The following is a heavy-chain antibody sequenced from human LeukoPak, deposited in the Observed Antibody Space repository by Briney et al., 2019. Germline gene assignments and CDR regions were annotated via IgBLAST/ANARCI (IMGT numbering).Heavy chain of an antibody. CDR2: IYYSGST. J-gene: IGHJ4*02. Sequence: SETLSLTCTVSGGSISSYYWSWIRQPPGKGLEWIGYIYYSGSTNYNPSLKSRVTISVDTSKNQFSLKLSSVTAADTAVYYCARAQGRDEVPAALFDYWGQGTLVTVSS. V-gene: IGHV4-59*01. CDR3: ARAQGRDEVPAALFDY. CDR1: GGSISSYY. D-gene: IGHD2-2*01.